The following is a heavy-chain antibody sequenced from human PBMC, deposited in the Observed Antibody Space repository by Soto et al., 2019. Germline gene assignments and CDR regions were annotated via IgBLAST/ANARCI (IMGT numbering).Heavy chain of an antibody. CDR3: TRSPMDVWNYYDSSGYYYPFDY. V-gene: IGHV3-48*02. J-gene: IGHJ4*02. Sequence: PGGSLRLSCVASGLTFSTDSMNWVRQAPGKGLEWVAHISTSGATRYYADSVKGRFTISRDNAKTSLYLQMDSLRNEDTAVYYCTRSPMDVWNYYDSSGYYYPFDYWGQGTLVTVSS. D-gene: IGHD3-22*01. CDR1: GLTFSTDS. CDR2: ISTSGATR.